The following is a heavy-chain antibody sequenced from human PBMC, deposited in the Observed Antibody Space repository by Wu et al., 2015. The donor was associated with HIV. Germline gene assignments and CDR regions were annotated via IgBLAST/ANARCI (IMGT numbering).Heavy chain of an antibody. CDR1: GGSFTNYG. J-gene: IGHJ4*02. CDR3: ARDRFYGSGSYVY. CDR2: IIPMFKTP. Sequence: QVQLVQSGAEMKKPGSSLKVFCKASGGSFTNYGISWLRQAPGQGPEWMGGIIPMFKTPHYAREFRGRVTITADESTSTVYLELRGLKFGDTAVYYCARDRFYGSGSYVYWGQGTLVTVSS. V-gene: IGHV1-69*13. D-gene: IGHD3-10*01.